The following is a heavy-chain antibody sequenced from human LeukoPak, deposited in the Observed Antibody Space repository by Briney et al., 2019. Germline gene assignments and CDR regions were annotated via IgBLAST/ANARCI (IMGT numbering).Heavy chain of an antibody. D-gene: IGHD6-19*01. Sequence: GGSLRLSCAASGFTFSSYGMHWVRQAPGKGLEWVAFIRYDGSNKYYADSVKGRFTISRDNSKNTLYLQMNSLRAEDTAVYYCAKDRLSEGYYFDYWGQGTLVTVSS. V-gene: IGHV3-30*02. CDR2: IRYDGSNK. CDR3: AKDRLSEGYYFDY. J-gene: IGHJ4*02. CDR1: GFTFSSYG.